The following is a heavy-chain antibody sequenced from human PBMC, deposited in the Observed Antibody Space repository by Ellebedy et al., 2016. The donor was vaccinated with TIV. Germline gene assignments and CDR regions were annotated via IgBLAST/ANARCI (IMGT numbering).Heavy chain of an antibody. CDR1: GDSLSTNGVA. CDR3: ARGRYSAFDI. CDR2: TYYRSKWYN. Sequence: SQTLSLTCAISGDSLSTNGVAWNWIRQSPSRGLEWLGRTYYRSKWYNDYAVSVKSRITVNPDTSKNQFSLQLRSGSPEDTAVYFCARGRYSAFDIWGQGTMVTVSS. V-gene: IGHV6-1*01. D-gene: IGHD2-15*01. J-gene: IGHJ3*02.